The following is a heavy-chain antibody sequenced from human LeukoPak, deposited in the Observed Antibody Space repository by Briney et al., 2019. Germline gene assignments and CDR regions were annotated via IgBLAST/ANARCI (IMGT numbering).Heavy chain of an antibody. CDR2: IIPILNKG. Sequence: SVKVSCKPSGGAFSSYAFSWVRQAPGQGLEWKGMIIPILNKGNTAQKFQGRVTITADRSTTTAYMELSSLSSEDTAFYYCAREEWEPPYFFDLWGQGTPVTVSS. D-gene: IGHD1-26*01. V-gene: IGHV1-69*04. CDR3: AREEWEPPYFFDL. CDR1: GGAFSSYA. J-gene: IGHJ4*02.